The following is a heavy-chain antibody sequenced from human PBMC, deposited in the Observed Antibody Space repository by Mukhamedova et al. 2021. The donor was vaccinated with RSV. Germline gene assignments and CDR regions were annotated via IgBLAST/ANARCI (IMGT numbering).Heavy chain of an antibody. V-gene: IGHV1-2*02. CDR3: ARGGNVRPLSVGLDS. Sequence: SGGTFYIQKFEGRVTMTRDTSISTAYMELRGLRSDDTAVYYCARGGNVRPLSVGLDSWGQGTLVTVSS. CDR2: SGGT. D-gene: IGHD1-14*01. J-gene: IGHJ4*02.